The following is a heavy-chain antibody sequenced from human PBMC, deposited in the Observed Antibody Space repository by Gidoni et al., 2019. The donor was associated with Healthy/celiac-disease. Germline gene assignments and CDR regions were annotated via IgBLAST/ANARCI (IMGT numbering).Heavy chain of an antibody. CDR1: GGSISSHD. CDR3: ARDPSLAYWFDP. Sequence: QVQLQESGPGLVKPSETLSPTCTASGGSISSHDWSWFRQLPGKGLEWIGYIYYNGSTNYNPSLKSRVTISIDTSKNQFSLKLSSVTAADTAVYCCARDPSLAYWFDPWGQGTLVTVSS. D-gene: IGHD1-26*01. J-gene: IGHJ5*02. V-gene: IGHV4-59*11. CDR2: IYYNGST.